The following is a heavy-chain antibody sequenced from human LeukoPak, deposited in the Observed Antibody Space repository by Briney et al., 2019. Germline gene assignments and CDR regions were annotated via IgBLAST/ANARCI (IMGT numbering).Heavy chain of an antibody. Sequence: GGSLRLSCAASGFTFSSYSMSWIRQAPGKGLEWVSYISSSGSTIYYADSVKGRFTISRDNAKNSLYLQMNSLRAEDTAVYYCARGGLVVPAAVHYWGQGTLVTVSS. J-gene: IGHJ4*02. CDR1: GFTFSSYS. V-gene: IGHV3-48*04. CDR3: ARGGLVVPAAVHY. D-gene: IGHD2-2*01. CDR2: ISSSGSTI.